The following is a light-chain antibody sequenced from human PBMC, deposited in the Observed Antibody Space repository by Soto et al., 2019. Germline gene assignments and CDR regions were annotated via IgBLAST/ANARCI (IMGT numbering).Light chain of an antibody. J-gene: IGLJ3*02. V-gene: IGLV2-23*01. CDR3: CSYAGSSV. CDR1: SSDVGSYNL. CDR2: EGS. Sequence: QSALTQPASVSGSPGQSITISCTGTSSDVGSYNLVSWYQQHPGKAPKLMIYEGSKRPSGVSNRFSGSKSGNTASLTISGPQVEDEAHYYCCSYAGSSVFGGGTKLTVL.